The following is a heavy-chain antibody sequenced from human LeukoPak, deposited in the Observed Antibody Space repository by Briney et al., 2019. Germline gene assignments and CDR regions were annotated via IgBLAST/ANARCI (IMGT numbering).Heavy chain of an antibody. CDR3: AKGGPQYSGSYSYFDY. J-gene: IGHJ4*02. CDR1: GFTFSSYA. V-gene: IGHV3-23*01. Sequence: PGGSLRLSCAASGFTFSSYAMSWVRQAPGKGLEWVSAISGSGGSTYYADSVKGRFTISRDNSKNTLYLQMNSLRAEDTAVYYCAKGGPQYSGSYSYFDYWGQGTLVTVSS. CDR2: ISGSGGST. D-gene: IGHD1-26*01.